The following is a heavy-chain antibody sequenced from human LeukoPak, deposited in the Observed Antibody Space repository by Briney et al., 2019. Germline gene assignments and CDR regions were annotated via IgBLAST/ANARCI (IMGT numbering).Heavy chain of an antibody. D-gene: IGHD3-10*01. Sequence: GGSLRLSCAASGFTFDEYAMHWVRQAPGKGPEWVSGISWDSANIDYADSVKGRFNISRDNAKNSLYLQMNSLRVEDMALYYCAKDSSSTWYGELQHWGQGTLVTVSS. CDR1: GFTFDEYA. CDR2: ISWDSANI. V-gene: IGHV3-9*03. CDR3: AKDSSSTWYGELQH. J-gene: IGHJ1*01.